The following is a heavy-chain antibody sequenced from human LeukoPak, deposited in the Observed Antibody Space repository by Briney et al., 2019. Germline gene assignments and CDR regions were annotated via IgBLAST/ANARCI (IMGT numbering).Heavy chain of an antibody. CDR1: GFTFSSYA. Sequence: GGSLRLSCAASGFTFSSYAMHWVRQAPGKGLEWVAVISYDGSNKYYADSVKGRFTISRDNSKNTLYLQMNSLRAEDTAVYYCARGTGYSSGWYTVWIVGADGGQPFDYWGQGTLVTVSS. D-gene: IGHD6-19*01. CDR2: ISYDGSNK. CDR3: ARGTGYSSGWYTVWIVGADGGQPFDY. V-gene: IGHV3-30*04. J-gene: IGHJ4*02.